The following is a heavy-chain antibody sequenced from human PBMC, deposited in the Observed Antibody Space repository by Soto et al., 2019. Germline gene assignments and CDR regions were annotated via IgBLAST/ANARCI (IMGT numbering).Heavy chain of an antibody. Sequence: SETLSLTCTVSGGSISSRSYYWGWIRQPPGKGLEWIGSIYYSGSTYYNPSLKSRVTISVDTSKNQFSLKLSSVTAADTAVYYCARHESIAARPGWFDPWGQGTLVTVSS. J-gene: IGHJ5*02. CDR3: ARHESIAARPGWFDP. CDR1: GGSISSRSYY. CDR2: IYYSGST. V-gene: IGHV4-39*01. D-gene: IGHD6-6*01.